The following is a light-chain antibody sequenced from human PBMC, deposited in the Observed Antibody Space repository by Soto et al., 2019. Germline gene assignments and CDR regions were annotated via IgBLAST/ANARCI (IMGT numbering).Light chain of an antibody. Sequence: DIQLTQSPSFLSASVGDRVTITCLARQGISTYVLWYQQKPWKAPKLLIYAASTFQSGIAARFSGRGSGTDFTLTISGRQPEDVPISYCHHLDSYPITFGQGTRLEIK. CDR1: QGISTY. J-gene: IGKJ5*01. CDR3: HHLDSYPIT. CDR2: AAS. V-gene: IGKV1-9*01.